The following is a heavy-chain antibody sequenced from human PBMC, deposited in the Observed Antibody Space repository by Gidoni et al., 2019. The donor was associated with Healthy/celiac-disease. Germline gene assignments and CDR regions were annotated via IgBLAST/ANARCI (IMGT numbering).Heavy chain of an antibody. D-gene: IGHD2-15*01. J-gene: IGHJ3*02. Sequence: QVQLVQSGAEVKKPEASVKVSCKASGYTFTRYDINWVRQATGQGLEWMGWMNPNSGNTGYAQKFQGRVTMTRTTSISTAYMELSSLRSEDTAVYYCARGGYCSGGSCYSSAFDIWGQGTMVTVSS. CDR1: GYTFTRYD. V-gene: IGHV1-8*01. CDR3: ARGGYCSGGSCYSSAFDI. CDR2: MNPNSGNT.